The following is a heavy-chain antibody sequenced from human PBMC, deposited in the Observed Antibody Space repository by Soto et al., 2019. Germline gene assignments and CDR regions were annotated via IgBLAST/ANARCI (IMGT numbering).Heavy chain of an antibody. J-gene: IGHJ4*02. CDR3: ARLHSRHGTNGQLDY. V-gene: IGHV5-10-1*03. CDR2: IDPTDSYA. CDR1: GYSFTSYW. D-gene: IGHD3-22*01. Sequence: EVQLVQSGAEVKQPEESLTISCRVSGYSFTSYWISWVRQMPGKGLEWMGRIDPTDSYANYSPSFQGHVTFSVDRSINTAYLQWSSLKAPDTAVYYCARLHSRHGTNGQLDYWGQGTLVTVSS.